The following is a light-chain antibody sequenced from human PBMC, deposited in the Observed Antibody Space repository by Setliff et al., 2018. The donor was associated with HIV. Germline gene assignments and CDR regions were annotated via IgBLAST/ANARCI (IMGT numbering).Light chain of an antibody. CDR2: DVS. CDR1: SSDVGVYNF. V-gene: IGLV2-14*03. CDR3: SSYTSSNTYV. J-gene: IGLJ1*01. Sequence: QSALTQPASVSGSPGQSITISCTGTSSDVGVYNFVSWYQQHPGKAPKLIIYDVSNRPSGVSYRFSASKSGNTASLTISGLQAEDEADYYCSSYTSSNTYVFGTGTKGTVL.